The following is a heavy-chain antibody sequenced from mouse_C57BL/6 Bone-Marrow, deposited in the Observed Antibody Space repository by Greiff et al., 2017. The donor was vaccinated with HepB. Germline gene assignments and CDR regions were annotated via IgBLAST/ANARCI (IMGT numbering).Heavy chain of an antibody. V-gene: IGHV5-9-1*02. CDR1: GFTFSSYA. CDR3: TRGGYYGTWFAY. Sequence: VESGEGLVKPGGSLKLSCAASGFTFSSYAMSWVRQTPEKRLEWVAYISSGGDYIYYADTVKGRFTISRDNARNTLYLQMSSLKSEDTAMYYCTRGGYYGTWFAYWGQGTLVTVSA. D-gene: IGHD1-1*01. CDR2: ISSGGDYI. J-gene: IGHJ3*01.